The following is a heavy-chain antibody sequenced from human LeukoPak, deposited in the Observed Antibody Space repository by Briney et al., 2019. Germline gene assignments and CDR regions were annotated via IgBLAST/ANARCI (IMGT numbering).Heavy chain of an antibody. Sequence: LSLTCTVSGGSISRGGYYWSWIRQHPGKGLEWVSYISSSGSTIYYADSVKGRFTISRDNAKNSLYLQMNSLRAEDTAVYYCARDRRAATVPDYFDYWGQGTLVTVSS. V-gene: IGHV3-11*01. CDR1: GGSISRGGYY. D-gene: IGHD4-17*01. CDR2: ISSSGSTI. CDR3: ARDRRAATVPDYFDY. J-gene: IGHJ4*02.